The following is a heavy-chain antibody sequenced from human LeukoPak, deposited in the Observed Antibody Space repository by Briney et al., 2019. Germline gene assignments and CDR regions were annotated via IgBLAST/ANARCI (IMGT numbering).Heavy chain of an antibody. Sequence: GGSLRLACAAAGFTFRSYARHWVRQAPGKGPEWVAVISYDGSNKYYADSVKGRFTISRDNSKNTLYLQMNSLRAEDTAVYYCAAGSTAMVGFDYWGQGTLVTVSS. CDR2: ISYDGSNK. V-gene: IGHV3-30*04. D-gene: IGHD5-18*01. CDR1: GFTFRSYA. CDR3: AAGSTAMVGFDY. J-gene: IGHJ4*02.